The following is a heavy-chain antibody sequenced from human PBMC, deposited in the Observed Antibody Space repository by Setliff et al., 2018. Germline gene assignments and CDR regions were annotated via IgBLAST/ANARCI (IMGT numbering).Heavy chain of an antibody. CDR1: GASISDSY. D-gene: IGHD1-1*01. V-gene: IGHV4-4*08. CDR2: ILTTGST. J-gene: IGHJ4*02. CDR3: ARLCGTSNCQHAPLFDY. Sequence: PSETLSLTCGVSGASISDSYWSWIRQPPGKGLEWIGHILTTGSTNYNPSLKSRIAISADTSRDRFPLRLTSVTAADTAIYYCARLCGTSNCQHAPLFDYWGQGILVTVSS.